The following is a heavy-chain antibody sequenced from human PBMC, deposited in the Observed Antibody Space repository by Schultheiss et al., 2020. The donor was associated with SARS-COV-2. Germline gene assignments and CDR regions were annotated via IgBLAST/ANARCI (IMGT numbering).Heavy chain of an antibody. D-gene: IGHD4-17*01. CDR2: IWYDGSNK. CDR1: GFTFSSYS. CDR3: ARDTSNNYGDYGMDV. V-gene: IGHV3-33*08. Sequence: GESLKISCAASGFTFSSYSMNWVRQAPGKGLEWVAVIWYDGSNKYYADSVKGRFTISRDNSKNTLYLQMNSLRAEDTAVYYCARDTSNNYGDYGMDVWGQGTTVTVSS. J-gene: IGHJ6*02.